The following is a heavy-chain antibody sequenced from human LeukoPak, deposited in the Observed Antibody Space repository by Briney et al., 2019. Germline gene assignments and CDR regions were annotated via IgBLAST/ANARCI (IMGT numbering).Heavy chain of an antibody. D-gene: IGHD4-17*01. CDR2: INWNSGRT. CDR3: AKPRDGLRFHYYYSMDV. Sequence: GGSLRLSCAASGFDFDDYAMHWVRQPPGKGLEWVSGINWNSGRTAYADSVDGRFTISRDNAKNSLYLEMKTLGPEDTALYFCAKPRDGLRFHYYYSMDVWGHGTTVIVSS. V-gene: IGHV3-9*01. J-gene: IGHJ6*02. CDR1: GFDFDDYA.